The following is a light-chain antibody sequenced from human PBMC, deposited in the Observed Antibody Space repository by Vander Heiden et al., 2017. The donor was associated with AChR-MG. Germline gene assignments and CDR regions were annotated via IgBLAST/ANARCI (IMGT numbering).Light chain of an antibody. Sequence: DIQMTQSPSSLSASVGDRVTITCRASQSITNYLNWYQQKPGKAPKLLIYTASSLQSGVPSRFSGSGSGTDFTLTISSLQPEDFAIYYCQQSYRTTWTFGQGTKVEIK. CDR1: QSITNY. CDR2: TAS. V-gene: IGKV1-39*01. J-gene: IGKJ1*01. CDR3: QQSYRTTWT.